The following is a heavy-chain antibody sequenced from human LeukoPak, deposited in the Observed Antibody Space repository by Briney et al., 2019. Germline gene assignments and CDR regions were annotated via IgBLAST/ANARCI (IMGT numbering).Heavy chain of an antibody. V-gene: IGHV1-18*01. CDR3: ARASYSSGWYGEDY. D-gene: IGHD6-13*01. Sequence: ASVKVSCKASGYTFSSYGLSWVRQAPGQGLEWMGWISAYNGNTNYAQKSQGRVTMTTDTSTSTAYMELRSLRCDDTAVYYCARASYSSGWYGEDYWGQGTLVTVSS. CDR2: ISAYNGNT. J-gene: IGHJ4*02. CDR1: GYTFSSYG.